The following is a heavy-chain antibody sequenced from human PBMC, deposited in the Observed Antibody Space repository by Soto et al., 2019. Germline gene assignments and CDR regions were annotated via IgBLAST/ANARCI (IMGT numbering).Heavy chain of an antibody. J-gene: IGHJ5*02. Sequence: PSETLSLTCAVSVGSISSGGYSWSWIRQPPGKGLEWIGYIYHSGSTYYNPSLKSRVTISVDRSKNQFSLKMSSVTAADTAVYYCASVPGDFCGGSYSWFDPWGQGALVTVSS. CDR3: ASVPGDFCGGSYSWFDP. V-gene: IGHV4-30-2*01. D-gene: IGHD3-3*01. CDR1: VGSISSGGYS. CDR2: IYHSGST.